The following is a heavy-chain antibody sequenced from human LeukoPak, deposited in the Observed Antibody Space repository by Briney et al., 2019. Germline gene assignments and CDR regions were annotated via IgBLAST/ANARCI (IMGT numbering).Heavy chain of an antibody. D-gene: IGHD6-13*01. CDR3: AAVYSSSENQPFDY. V-gene: IGHV4-34*01. J-gene: IGHJ4*02. CDR2: INHSGST. Sequence: SETLSLTCAVYGGSFSGYYWSWIRHPPGKGLEWIGEINHSGSTNYNPSLKSRVTISVDTSKNQFSLKLRSVTAADTAVYYCAAVYSSSENQPFDYWGQGTLVTVSS. CDR1: GGSFSGYY.